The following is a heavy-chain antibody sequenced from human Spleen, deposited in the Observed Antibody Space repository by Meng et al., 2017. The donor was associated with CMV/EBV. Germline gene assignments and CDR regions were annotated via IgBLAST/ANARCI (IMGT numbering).Heavy chain of an antibody. J-gene: IGHJ5*02. V-gene: IGHV3-74*01. Sequence: GASLRLSCAASGITFYDHGMSWVRPTPGKGLVWVSRINADGSTTNYADSVKGRFTISRDNGKNTLYLQMNSLRAEDTAVYFCSRGKYSDPWGQGTLVTVSS. CDR1: GITFYDHG. D-gene: IGHD2/OR15-2a*01. CDR2: INADGSTT. CDR3: SRGKYSDP.